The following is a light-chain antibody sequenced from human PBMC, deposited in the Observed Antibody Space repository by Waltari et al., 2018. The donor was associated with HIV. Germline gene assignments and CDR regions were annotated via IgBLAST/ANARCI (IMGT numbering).Light chain of an antibody. CDR1: TLGGHR. J-gene: IGLJ3*02. V-gene: IGLV3-21*02. CDR3: QVWDRGSEGV. Sequence: SYVLTQPPSVSVAPRQTARITCGGDTLGGHRVHWSHQKPGQAPVLVVHDDSDRPSGIPGRFSGSNSGNTATLTISRVEAGDEADYYCQVWDRGSEGVFGGGTKLTVL. CDR2: DDS.